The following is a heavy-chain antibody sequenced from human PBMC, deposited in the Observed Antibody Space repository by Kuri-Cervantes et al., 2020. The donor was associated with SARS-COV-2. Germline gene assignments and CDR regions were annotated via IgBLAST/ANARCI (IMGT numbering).Heavy chain of an antibody. D-gene: IGHD3-16*02. CDR1: GYTFTSYG. V-gene: IGHV1-2*04. Sequence: ASVKVSCKASGYTFTSYGIIWVRQAPGQGLEWMGWMSPNSGGTNSAQKFQGWVIMTRDTSITTAYMELSRLRSDDTAVYYCARGPSWNYIWGTYRGGWDTFDIWGQGTMVTVSS. CDR2: MSPNSGGT. J-gene: IGHJ3*02. CDR3: ARGPSWNYIWGTYRGGWDTFDI.